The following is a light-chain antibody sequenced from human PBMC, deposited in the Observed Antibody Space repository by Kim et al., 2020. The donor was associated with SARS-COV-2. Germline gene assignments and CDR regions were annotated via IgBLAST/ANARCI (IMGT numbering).Light chain of an antibody. CDR2: LGS. CDR1: QSLLHGNGYNY. J-gene: IGKJ1*01. CDR3: MQALQSWT. Sequence: DIVMTQSPLSLPVTPGEPASISCRSSQSLLHGNGYNYLDWYLQKPGQSPQLLISLGSNRASGVPDRFSGSGSGTDFTLKISRVEAEDVGVYYCMQALQSWTFGQGTKV. V-gene: IGKV2-28*01.